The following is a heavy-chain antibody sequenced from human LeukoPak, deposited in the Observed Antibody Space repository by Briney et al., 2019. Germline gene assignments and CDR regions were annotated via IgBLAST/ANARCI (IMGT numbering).Heavy chain of an antibody. CDR2: ISSSSSYI. D-gene: IGHD3-10*02. Sequence: GGSLRLSCAASGFTFDDYAMHWVRQAPGKGLEWVSGISSSSSYIYYADSVKGRFTISRDNAKNSLYLQMNSLRAEDTAVYYCAELGITMIGGVWGKGTTVTISS. J-gene: IGHJ6*04. CDR1: GFTFDDYA. V-gene: IGHV3-21*06. CDR3: AELGITMIGGV.